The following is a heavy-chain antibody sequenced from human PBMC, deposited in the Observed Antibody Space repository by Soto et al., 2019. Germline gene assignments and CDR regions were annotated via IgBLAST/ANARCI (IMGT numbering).Heavy chain of an antibody. CDR3: ARDFAYFDS. J-gene: IGHJ4*02. CDR1: GGSFKSGSYS. CDR2: VYHTERT. D-gene: IGHD3-3*01. Sequence: QVQLQESGPGLVKPSETLSLTCTVSGGSFKSGSYSWSWIRQPPGKGLEWIGYVYHTERTSYNPSLKSRVSISMDTSENQFSLNLDSVTAADTAVYFCARDFAYFDSWGQGTLVTVSS. V-gene: IGHV4-61*01.